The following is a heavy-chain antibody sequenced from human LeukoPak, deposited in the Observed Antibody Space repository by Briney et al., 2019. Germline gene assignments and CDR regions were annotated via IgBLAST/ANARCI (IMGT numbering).Heavy chain of an antibody. CDR1: GGSISSSSYY. D-gene: IGHD3-22*01. CDR2: IYYSGST. V-gene: IGHV4-39*01. J-gene: IGHJ4*02. Sequence: SETLSLTCTVSGGSISSSSYYWGWIRQPPGKGLEWIGSIYYSGSTYYNPSLKSRVTISVDTSKNQFSLKLSSVTAADTAVYYCASHPLYYYDSSGYSNFDYWGQGTLVTVYS. CDR3: ASHPLYYYDSSGYSNFDY.